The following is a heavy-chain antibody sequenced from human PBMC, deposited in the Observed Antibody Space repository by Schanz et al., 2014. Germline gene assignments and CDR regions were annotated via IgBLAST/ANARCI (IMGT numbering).Heavy chain of an antibody. CDR3: ARDGFGGYLDS. J-gene: IGHJ4*02. Sequence: EVQLVESGGGLVQPGGSLRLSCAASGFTLSSYALSWVRQSPGKGLEWVSAINTADTTYYADSVKGRFTVSRDNSKNTVYLQMNSLRAEDTAVYYCARDGFGGYLDSWGQGTLVTVSS. CDR1: GFTLSSYA. D-gene: IGHD3-10*01. V-gene: IGHV3-23*04. CDR2: INTADTT.